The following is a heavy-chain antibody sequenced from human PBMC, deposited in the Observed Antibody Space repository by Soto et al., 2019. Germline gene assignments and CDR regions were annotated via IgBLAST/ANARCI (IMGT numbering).Heavy chain of an antibody. CDR3: AKRRGAGGHFDY. V-gene: IGHV3-23*01. J-gene: IGHJ4*02. Sequence: PGGSLRLSCAASGFAFSSHAMGSVGQGPGKGLEWVAVVSIGGSTHYADSVRGRFTISRDNSKNTLSLQMNSLTAEDTAVYFCAKRRGAGGHFDYWGQGALVTVSS. CDR1: GFAFSSHA. CDR2: VSIGGST. D-gene: IGHD2-15*01.